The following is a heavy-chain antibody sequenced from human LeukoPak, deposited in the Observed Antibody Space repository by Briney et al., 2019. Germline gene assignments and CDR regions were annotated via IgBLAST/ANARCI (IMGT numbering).Heavy chain of an antibody. CDR1: GFTFSSYA. V-gene: IGHV3-23*01. J-gene: IGHJ4*02. CDR2: ISGSGGST. CDR3: AKDFGVQLWLRGYYFDY. Sequence: GGSLRLSCAASGFTFSSYAMSWVRQAPGKGLEWVSAISGSGGSTYYADSVKGRFTISRDNSKNTLYLQMNSLRAEDTAVYYCAKDFGVQLWLRGYYFDYWGQGTLVTVS. D-gene: IGHD5-18*01.